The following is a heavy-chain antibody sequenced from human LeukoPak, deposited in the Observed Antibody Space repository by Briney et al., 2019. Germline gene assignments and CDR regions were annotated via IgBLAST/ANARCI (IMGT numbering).Heavy chain of an antibody. CDR3: ARDQGYDFWSGYLY. V-gene: IGHV3-23*01. J-gene: IGHJ4*02. D-gene: IGHD3-3*01. CDR2: ISGSGGST. CDR1: GFTFSSYA. Sequence: GGSLRLSCAASGFTFSSYAMSWVRQAPGEGLEWVSAISGSGGSTYYADSVKGRFTVSRDNAKNTLYLQMNSLTVEDTAVYYCARDQGYDFWSGYLYWGQGTLVTVFS.